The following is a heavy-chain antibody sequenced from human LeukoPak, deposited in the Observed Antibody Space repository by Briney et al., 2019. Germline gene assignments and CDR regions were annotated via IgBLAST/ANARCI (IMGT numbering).Heavy chain of an antibody. D-gene: IGHD2-8*01. CDR2: IWYDGSKK. CDR1: GFTFSSYG. Sequence: GGSLRPSCAASGFTFSSYGMEWVRQAPGKGLEWLTVIWYDGSKKYYADSVKGRFTISRDNSNNMVDLQMNSLRVEDTAVYYCVRAAGVSARGYFDLWGRGTLVTVSS. V-gene: IGHV3-33*01. CDR3: VRAAGVSARGYFDL. J-gene: IGHJ2*01.